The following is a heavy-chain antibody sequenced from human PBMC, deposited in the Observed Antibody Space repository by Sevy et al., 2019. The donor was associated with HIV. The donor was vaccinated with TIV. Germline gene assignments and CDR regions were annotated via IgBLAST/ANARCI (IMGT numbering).Heavy chain of an antibody. CDR1: GFTFSSYS. D-gene: IGHD3-22*01. J-gene: IGHJ1*01. V-gene: IGHV3-21*01. CDR2: ISSRSTYI. Sequence: GGSLRLSCAASGFTFSSYSMNWVRQAPGKGLEWVSSISSRSTYIYYADSVKGRFTISRDNAKNSLYLQMNSLRGEDTAVYYCARPDDSSGYYIEYFQHWGQGTLVTVSS. CDR3: ARPDDSSGYYIEYFQH.